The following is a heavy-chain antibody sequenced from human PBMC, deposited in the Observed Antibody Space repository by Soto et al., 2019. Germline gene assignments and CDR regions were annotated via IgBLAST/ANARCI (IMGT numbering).Heavy chain of an antibody. CDR2: ISGDGNDK. D-gene: IGHD1-26*01. V-gene: IGHV3-30*03. CDR1: GFIFRNFG. J-gene: IGHJ4*02. Sequence: QVQLVESGGGVVQPGRSLRLSCAASGFIFRNFGMHWVRRAPGKGLEWVAVISGDGNDKYYPDSMKGRFTISRDNFNNTLYLQLNSLRHEDTAVYHCVQGASTAHQPLDSWGQGVLVNVSS. CDR3: VQGASTAHQPLDS.